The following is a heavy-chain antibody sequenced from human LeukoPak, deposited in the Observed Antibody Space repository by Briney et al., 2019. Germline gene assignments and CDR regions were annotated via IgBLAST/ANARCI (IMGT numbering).Heavy chain of an antibody. CDR2: ISAYNGNT. D-gene: IGHD4-23*01. CDR1: GYTFTSYG. J-gene: IGHJ4*02. Sequence: ASVKVSCKASGYTFTSYGISWVRQAPGQGLEWMGWISAYNGNTNYAQKLQGRVTMTTDTSTSTAYMELRSLRSDDTAVYYCARDRGTVVTLEYFDYWGQGTLVTVAS. CDR3: ARDRGTVVTLEYFDY. V-gene: IGHV1-18*01.